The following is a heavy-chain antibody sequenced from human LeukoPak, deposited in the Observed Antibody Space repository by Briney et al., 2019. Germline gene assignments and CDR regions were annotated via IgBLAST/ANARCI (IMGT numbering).Heavy chain of an antibody. CDR1: GGSISSYY. CDR3: ARTLSRIAAAPNCFDP. V-gene: IGHV4-34*01. Sequence: PSETLSLTCTVSGGSISSYYWSWIRQPPGKGLEWIGEINHSGSTNYNPSLKSRVTLSVDTSKNQFSLKLSSVTAADTAVYYCARTLSRIAAAPNCFDPWGQGTLVTVSS. J-gene: IGHJ5*02. D-gene: IGHD6-13*01. CDR2: INHSGST.